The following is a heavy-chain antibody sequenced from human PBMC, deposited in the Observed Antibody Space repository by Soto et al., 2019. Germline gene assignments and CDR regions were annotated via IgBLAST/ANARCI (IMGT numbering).Heavy chain of an antibody. V-gene: IGHV3-48*01. CDR3: ARDQGIIPFDY. J-gene: IGHJ4*02. D-gene: IGHD3-3*01. CDR2: ISSSSSTI. Sequence: EVQLVESGGGLVQPGGSLRLSCAASGFTFSSSSMNWVRQAPGKGLEWVSYISSSSSTIYYADSVKGRFTISRDNAKNSLYLQMNSLRAEDTAVYYCARDQGIIPFDYWGQGTLVTVSS. CDR1: GFTFSSSS.